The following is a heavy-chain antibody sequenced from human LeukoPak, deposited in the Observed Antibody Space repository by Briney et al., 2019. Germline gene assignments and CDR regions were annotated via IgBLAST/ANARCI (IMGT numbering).Heavy chain of an antibody. D-gene: IGHD6-13*01. CDR3: ARRTGYSSSWYQSRVIWFDP. J-gene: IGHJ5*02. CDR1: GYSFTSYW. V-gene: IGHV5-51*01. Sequence: GESLKISCKGSGYSFTSYWIGCVRQMPGKGLEWMGIIYPGDSDTRYSPSFQGEVTISADKSISTAYLQWSSLKASDTAMYYCARRTGYSSSWYQSRVIWFDPWGQGTLVTVSS. CDR2: IYPGDSDT.